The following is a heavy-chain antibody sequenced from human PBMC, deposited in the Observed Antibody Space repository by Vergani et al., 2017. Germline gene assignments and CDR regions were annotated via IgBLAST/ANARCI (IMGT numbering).Heavy chain of an antibody. CDR3: ARGRXPVTIFGVVYYYYGMDV. D-gene: IGHD3-3*01. V-gene: IGHV4-34*01. J-gene: IGHJ6*02. CDR1: GGSFSGYY. Sequence: QVQLQQCGAGLLKPSETLSLTCAVYGGSFSGYYWSWIRQPPGKGLEWIGEINHSGSTNYNPSLKSRVTISVDTSKNQFSLKLSSVTAADTAVYYCARGRXPVTIFGVVYYYYGMDVWGQGTTVTVSS. CDR2: INHSGST.